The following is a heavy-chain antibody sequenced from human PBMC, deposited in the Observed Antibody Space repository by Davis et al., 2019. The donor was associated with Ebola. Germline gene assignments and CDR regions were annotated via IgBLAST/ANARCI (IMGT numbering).Heavy chain of an antibody. CDR3: ARERYRDGSDYFFEQSH. CDR2: IIPVSGIP. D-gene: IGHD3-10*01. Sequence: SVKVSCKASGGTFNTYAISWVRQAPGQGLDWMGGIIPVSGIPKYGQKFQGRVTITADESTSTVYMELSSLRSEDTAVYYCARERYRDGSDYFFEQSHWGQGTLVTVSS. V-gene: IGHV1-69*13. J-gene: IGHJ4*02. CDR1: GGTFNTYA.